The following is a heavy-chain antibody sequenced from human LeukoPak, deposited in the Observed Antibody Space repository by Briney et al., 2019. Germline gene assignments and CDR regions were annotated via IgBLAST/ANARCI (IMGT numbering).Heavy chain of an antibody. CDR1: GFTSSDYY. J-gene: IGHJ4*02. Sequence: NPGGSLRLSCAASGFTSSDYYMTWIRRALGKGLEWVSYISSSSGFTKYADSVRGRFTISRDNAKNSLYLQMNTLRVDDTAVYYCARGSPPGDWGQGTLVTVSS. CDR2: ISSSSGFT. CDR3: ARGSPPGD. V-gene: IGHV3-11*05. D-gene: IGHD3-16*01.